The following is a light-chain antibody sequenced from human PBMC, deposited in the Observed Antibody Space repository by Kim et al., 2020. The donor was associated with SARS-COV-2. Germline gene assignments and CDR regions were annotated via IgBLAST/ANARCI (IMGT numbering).Light chain of an antibody. CDR3: QAWDSSTNVV. Sequence: VSPGQTASITCSGDKLGDKYACWYQQKPGQSPVLVIYQDSKRPSGIPERFSGSNSGNTATLTISGTQAMDEADYYCQAWDSSTNVVFGGGTQLTVL. J-gene: IGLJ2*01. V-gene: IGLV3-1*01. CDR1: KLGDKY. CDR2: QDS.